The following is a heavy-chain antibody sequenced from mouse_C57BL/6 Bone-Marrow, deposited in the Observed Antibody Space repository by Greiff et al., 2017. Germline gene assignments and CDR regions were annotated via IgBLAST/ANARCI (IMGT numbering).Heavy chain of an antibody. V-gene: IGHV1-55*01. D-gene: IGHD2-10*02. J-gene: IGHJ2*01. CDR1: GYTFPGYW. Sequence: QVQLQQSGAELVKPGASVKMPCKASGYTFPGYWITWVKQRPGKGLDWIGDINPNSGCTNYNQKFKTKATLTVDTSSSTAYMQLSSLTSEDSAVYYCARRYGIGDYWGQGTTLTVSS. CDR2: INPNSGCT. CDR3: ARRYGIGDY.